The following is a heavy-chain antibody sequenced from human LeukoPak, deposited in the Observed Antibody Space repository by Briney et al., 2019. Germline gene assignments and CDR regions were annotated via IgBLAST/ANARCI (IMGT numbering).Heavy chain of an antibody. Sequence: KPSETLSLTCTVSGYSISSGYYWGWIRQPPGKGLEWIGSIYHSGSTYYNPSLKSRVTISVDTSKNQFSLKLSSVTAADTAVYYCARDLGQWLATNWFDPWGQGTLVTVSS. V-gene: IGHV4-38-2*02. J-gene: IGHJ5*02. D-gene: IGHD6-19*01. CDR1: GYSISSGYY. CDR2: IYHSGST. CDR3: ARDLGQWLATNWFDP.